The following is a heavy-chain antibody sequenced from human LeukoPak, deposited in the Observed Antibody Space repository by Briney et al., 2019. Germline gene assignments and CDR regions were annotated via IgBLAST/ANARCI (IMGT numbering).Heavy chain of an antibody. CDR3: VRDSAYCGGDCRQFDY. V-gene: IGHV1-8*02. J-gene: IGHJ4*02. D-gene: IGHD2-21*01. Sequence: GASVKVSCKASGYTFTSYDINWVRQATGQGLEWMGWMNPNSGNTGYAQKFQGRVTLTADESTSTAYMELSSLRSEDTAMYFCVRDSAYCGGDCRQFDYWGQGTLVTVSS. CDR2: MNPNSGNT. CDR1: GYTFTSYD.